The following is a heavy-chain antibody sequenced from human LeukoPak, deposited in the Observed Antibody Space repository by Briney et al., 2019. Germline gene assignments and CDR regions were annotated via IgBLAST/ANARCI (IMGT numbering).Heavy chain of an antibody. CDR1: RLTSAAYP. CDR3: SGIAVAAERLDL. V-gene: IGHV3-23*01. CDR2: INGGVGRT. D-gene: IGHD6-19*01. J-gene: IGHJ2*01. Sequence: RGSPRPSCAPSRLTSAAYPINCVRQAPRNGREWVSAINGGVGRTFHTDSVEGRFTISRGNSKHTPYPQMNSLIAEAPAVYYFSGIAVAAERLDLWGRGTLVAVSS.